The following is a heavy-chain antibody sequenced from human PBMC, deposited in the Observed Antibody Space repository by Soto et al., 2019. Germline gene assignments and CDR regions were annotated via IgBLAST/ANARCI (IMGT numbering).Heavy chain of an antibody. CDR3: ARRTWGMDV. Sequence: QVQLQESGPGLVKPSGTLSLTCAVSSGSITSSNWWSWVRQPPGKGLEWIGEIFHNGNTYYNPSLKSRVNISVDTSKNQFSVNLRSVTAADTAVYYCARRTWGMDVWGQGTTVTVSS. D-gene: IGHD2-8*01. CDR1: SGSITSSNW. V-gene: IGHV4-4*02. CDR2: IFHNGNT. J-gene: IGHJ6*02.